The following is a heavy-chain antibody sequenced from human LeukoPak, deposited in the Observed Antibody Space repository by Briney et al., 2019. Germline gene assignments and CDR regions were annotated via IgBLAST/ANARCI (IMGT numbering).Heavy chain of an antibody. D-gene: IGHD1-26*01. CDR1: GFTFSSYA. CDR2: IWYDGSKT. Sequence: TGGSLRLSCSASGFTFSSYAMHWVRQSPGKGLEWAAFIWYDGSKTYYADSVKGRFIVSRDNSENTLYLQMNSLRAEDTAVYYCAKDVAASGTNFDCWGQGTLVTVSS. V-gene: IGHV3-30*02. J-gene: IGHJ4*02. CDR3: AKDVAASGTNFDC.